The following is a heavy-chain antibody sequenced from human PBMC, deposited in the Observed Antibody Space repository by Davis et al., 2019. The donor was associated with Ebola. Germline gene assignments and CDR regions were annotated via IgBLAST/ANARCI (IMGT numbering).Heavy chain of an antibody. CDR1: GFTFADYT. D-gene: IGHD6-13*01. CDR3: TRDLKQPPPSYYYGMDV. CDR2: IRSKAYGGKT. Sequence: GGSLRLSCTASGFTFADYTMNWVRQAPGKGLEWVGFIRSKAYGGKTQHAASVKGRFTISRDDSKSVAYLEMNNLKTEDTAVYYCTRDLKQPPPSYYYGMDVWGQGTTVAVSS. J-gene: IGHJ6*02. V-gene: IGHV3-49*04.